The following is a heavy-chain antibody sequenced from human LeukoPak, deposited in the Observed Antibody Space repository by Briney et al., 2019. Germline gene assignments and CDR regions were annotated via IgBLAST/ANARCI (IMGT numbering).Heavy chain of an antibody. Sequence: PGGALRLSCAGSGFTLGDYAISWVRQAPAKGGEWVGFIRTEAYDGATDYGASVEGRFTISRDDSKNIAYLQMNSLNTEDTAVYYCTRYFGYYYFYMDVWGKGTTVIVS. J-gene: IGHJ6*03. V-gene: IGHV3-49*04. CDR3: TRYFGYYYFYMDV. D-gene: IGHD2/OR15-2a*01. CDR1: GFTLGDYA. CDR2: IRTEAYDGAT.